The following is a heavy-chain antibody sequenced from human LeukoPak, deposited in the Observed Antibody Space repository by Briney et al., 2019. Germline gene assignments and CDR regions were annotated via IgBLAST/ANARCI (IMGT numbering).Heavy chain of an antibody. CDR2: IHYSGST. D-gene: IGHD4-17*01. Sequence: SQTLSLTCTVSGGSISSGNYYWNWIRQPPGKGLECIVYIHYSGSTCYNPSLKSRVTISVDTSTNQFSLKLSSVTAAATAVYYCVRGRGTAVTTGNWFDPWGQGTLVTVSS. J-gene: IGHJ5*02. V-gene: IGHV4-30-4*01. CDR3: VRGRGTAVTTGNWFDP. CDR1: GGSISSGNYY.